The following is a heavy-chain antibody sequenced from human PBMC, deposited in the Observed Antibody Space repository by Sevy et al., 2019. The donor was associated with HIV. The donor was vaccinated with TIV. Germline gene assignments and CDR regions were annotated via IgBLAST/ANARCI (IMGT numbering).Heavy chain of an antibody. CDR1: GFRFSSYG. CDR3: AKDGGVNWDQYYFDS. Sequence: GGSLRLSCSASGFRFSSYGMTWVRQTPGKGLEWVSSISGTGASTDDADSVKGRFTISRDNSRNTLFLQMNTLRAEDTAVYYCAKDGGVNWDQYYFDSWGQGTLVTVSS. CDR2: ISGTGAST. D-gene: IGHD2-8*02. J-gene: IGHJ4*02. V-gene: IGHV3-23*01.